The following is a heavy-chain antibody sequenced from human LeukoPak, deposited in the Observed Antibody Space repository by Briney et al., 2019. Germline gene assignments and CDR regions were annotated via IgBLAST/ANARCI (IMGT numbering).Heavy chain of an antibody. V-gene: IGHV3-23*01. CDR2: ISGSGGST. CDR1: GFIFNNYA. D-gene: IGHD5-18*01. J-gene: IGHJ3*02. Sequence: GGSLRLSCAASGFIFNNYAMSWVRQAPGKGLEWVSAISGSGGSTYYADSVKGRFTISRDNSKNTLYLQMNSLRAEDTAVYYCAKDRIQLWLGAFDIWGQGTMVTVSS. CDR3: AKDRIQLWLGAFDI.